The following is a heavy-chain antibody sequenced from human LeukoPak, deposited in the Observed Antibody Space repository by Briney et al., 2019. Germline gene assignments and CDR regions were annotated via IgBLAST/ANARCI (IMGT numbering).Heavy chain of an antibody. CDR2: IYYSGST. J-gene: IGHJ6*02. Sequence: SETLSLTCTVSGGSISSGGYYWSWIRQHPGKGLEWIGYIYYSGSTYYNPSLKSRVTISVDTSKNQFSLKLSSVTAADTAVYYCARVRITIFNYYYGMDVWGQGTTVTVSS. V-gene: IGHV4-31*03. D-gene: IGHD3-3*01. CDR1: GGSISSGGYY. CDR3: ARVRITIFNYYYGMDV.